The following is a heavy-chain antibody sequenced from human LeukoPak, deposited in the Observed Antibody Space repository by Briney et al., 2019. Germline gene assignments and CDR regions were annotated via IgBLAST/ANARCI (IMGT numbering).Heavy chain of an antibody. CDR3: ARSSGYYYLNWFDP. D-gene: IGHD3-22*01. V-gene: IGHV1-69*05. CDR1: GATFSSYT. Sequence: GSSVKISCKASGATFSSYTISWVRKAPAQGLKLMGGIIPIFGAANYAQKFQGRVTITTDESTSTAYMELSSLRSEDTAVYYCARSSGYYYLNWFDPWGQGTLVTVSS. J-gene: IGHJ5*02. CDR2: IIPIFGAA.